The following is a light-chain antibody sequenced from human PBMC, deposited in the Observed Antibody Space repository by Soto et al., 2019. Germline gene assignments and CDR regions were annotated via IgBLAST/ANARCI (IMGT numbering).Light chain of an antibody. Sequence: VLTQSPGTLSLSPGDRATLSCRASQRVSGSSLAWYQQKPGQAPRLLIYGGSNRATGVPDRFSGGGSGADFTLTISRLEPEDFAVYHCQQYGNSPSFGQGTKLEIK. J-gene: IGKJ2*01. CDR1: QRVSGSS. V-gene: IGKV3-20*01. CDR3: QQYGNSPS. CDR2: GGS.